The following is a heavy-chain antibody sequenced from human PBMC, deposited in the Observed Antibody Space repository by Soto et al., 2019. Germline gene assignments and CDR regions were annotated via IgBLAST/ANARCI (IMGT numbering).Heavy chain of an antibody. CDR2: TYYRSKWYN. Sequence: RSQTLSLTYASCGESVSSNSGAWNWIRQSPSRGLEWLGRTYYRSKWYNDYAVSVKSRITINPDTSKNQFSLQLNSVTPEDTAVYYCARGIAVAGIPFDPWGQGTLVTVSS. J-gene: IGHJ5*02. CDR3: ARGIAVAGIPFDP. D-gene: IGHD6-19*01. V-gene: IGHV6-1*01. CDR1: GESVSSNSGA.